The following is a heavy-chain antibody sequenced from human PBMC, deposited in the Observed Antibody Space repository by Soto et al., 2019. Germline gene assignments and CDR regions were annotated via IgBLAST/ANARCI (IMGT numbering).Heavy chain of an antibody. V-gene: IGHV3-7*01. D-gene: IGHD2-2*01. CDR3: ATQGEVYCSSTXCYEPPPPLYYYYGMDV. Sequence: GGSLRLSCAASGFTFSSYWMSWVRQAPGKGLEWVANIKQDGSEKYYVDSVKGRFTISRDNAKNSLYLQMNSLRAEDTAVYYCATQGEVYCSSTXCYEPPPPLYYYYGMDVWGQGTTVTVSS. CDR1: GFTFSSYW. J-gene: IGHJ6*02. CDR2: IKQDGSEK.